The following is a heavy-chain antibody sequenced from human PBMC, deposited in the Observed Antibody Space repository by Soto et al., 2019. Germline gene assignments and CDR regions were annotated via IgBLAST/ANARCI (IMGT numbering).Heavy chain of an antibody. CDR2: IYYSGST. CDR1: GGSISSSSYY. D-gene: IGHD1-26*01. J-gene: IGHJ4*02. Sequence: SETLSLTCTVSGGSISSSSYYWGWIRQPPGKGLEWIGSIYYSGSTYYNPSLKSRVTISVDTSKNQFSLKLSSVTAADTAVYYCARNEGWELSNFDYWGQGTLVTVSS. V-gene: IGHV4-39*01. CDR3: ARNEGWELSNFDY.